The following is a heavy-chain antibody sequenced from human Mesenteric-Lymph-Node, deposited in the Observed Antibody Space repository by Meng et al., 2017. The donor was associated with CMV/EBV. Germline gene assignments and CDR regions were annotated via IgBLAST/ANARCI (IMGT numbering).Heavy chain of an antibody. CDR2: ISSSGSTI. J-gene: IGHJ4*02. D-gene: IGHD1-26*01. V-gene: IGHV3-48*03. CDR1: GFTFSSYE. Sequence: GGSLRLSCAASGFTFSSYEMNWVRQAPGKGLEWVSYISSSGSTIYYADSVKGRFTISRDNAKNSLYLQMNSLRAEDTAVYYCARDPPRWVVGARLDYWGQGTLVTVSS. CDR3: ARDPPRWVVGARLDY.